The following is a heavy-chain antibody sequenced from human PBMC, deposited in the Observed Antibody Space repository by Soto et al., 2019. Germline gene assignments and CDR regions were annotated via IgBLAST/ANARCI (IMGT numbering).Heavy chain of an antibody. CDR1: GFTFTNAW. D-gene: IGHD4-17*01. J-gene: IGHJ4*02. Sequence: GGSLSLSCAASGFTFTNAWMGWVRPAPGKGLRWVGRIKSKTDGGTTDYAAPVKGRFTISRDDSKNTLYLQMNSLKPEDTAVYYCTSTYATGPVHGGNNDYWGQGTLVTVSS. V-gene: IGHV3-15*01. CDR2: IKSKTDGGTT. CDR3: TSTYATGPVHGGNNDY.